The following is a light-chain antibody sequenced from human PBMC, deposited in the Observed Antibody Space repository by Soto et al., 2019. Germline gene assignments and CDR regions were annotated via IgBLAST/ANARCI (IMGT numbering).Light chain of an antibody. J-gene: IGKJ4*01. CDR1: QGISSY. V-gene: IGKV1-9*01. CDR2: SAS. CDR3: LQLNRYPLT. Sequence: DIQLTQSPSVLSASVGDRVTITCRASQGISSYLAWYQQKPGKAPKLLIYSASTLQSGVPSRFSGGGSETEFSLTIGTLQPEDFATYYCLQLNRYPLTFGGGTKV.